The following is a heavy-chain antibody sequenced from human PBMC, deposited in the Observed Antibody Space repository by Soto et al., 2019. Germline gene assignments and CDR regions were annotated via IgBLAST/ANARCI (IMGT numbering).Heavy chain of an antibody. CDR1: GFTFSSYW. CDR2: INSDGSST. CDR3: ARNAYSGFES. V-gene: IGHV3-74*01. J-gene: IGHJ5*01. D-gene: IGHD5-12*01. Sequence: EVQLVESGGGLVQPGGSLRLSCAASGFTFSSYWMHWVRQAPGKGLVWVSRINSDGSSTGYADSVKGRFTISRDNAKSTLYLQMYSLRAEDTAVYDCARNAYSGFESWGQGTLVTVSS.